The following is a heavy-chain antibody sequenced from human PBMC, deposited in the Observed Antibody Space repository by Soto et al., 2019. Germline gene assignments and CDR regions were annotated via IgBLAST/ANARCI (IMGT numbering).Heavy chain of an antibody. D-gene: IGHD6-6*01. CDR2: IWYDGSNK. CDR1: GFTFSSYG. J-gene: IGHJ4*02. Sequence: PGGSLRLSCAASGFTFSSYGMHWVRQAPGKGLEWVAVIWYDGSNKYYADSVKGRFTISRDNSKNTLYLQMNSLRAEDTAVYYCARADSSSYHLTLFDYWGQGTLVTVSS. V-gene: IGHV3-33*01. CDR3: ARADSSSYHLTLFDY.